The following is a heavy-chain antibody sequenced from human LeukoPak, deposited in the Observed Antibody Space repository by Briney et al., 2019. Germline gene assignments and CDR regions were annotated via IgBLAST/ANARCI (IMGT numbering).Heavy chain of an antibody. CDR1: GFTFDDYA. CDR2: ISGDGGST. Sequence: GGSLRLSCAASGFTFDDYAMHWVRQAPGKGLEWVSLISGDGGSTYYADSVKGRFTISRDNSKNSLYLQMNSLRTEDTALYYCAKDTRRNYYDSSGYYGSWGQGTLVTVSS. V-gene: IGHV3-43*02. CDR3: AKDTRRNYYDSSGYYGS. D-gene: IGHD3-22*01. J-gene: IGHJ5*02.